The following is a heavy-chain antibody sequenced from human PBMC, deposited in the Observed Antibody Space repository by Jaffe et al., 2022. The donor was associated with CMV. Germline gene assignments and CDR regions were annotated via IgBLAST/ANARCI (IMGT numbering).Heavy chain of an antibody. CDR2: IYSGGST. V-gene: IGHV3-66*01. J-gene: IGHJ4*02. Sequence: EVQLVESGGGLVQPGGSLRLSCAASGFTVSSNYMSWVRQAPGKGLEWVSVIYSGGSTYYADSVKGRFTISRDNSKNTLYLQMNSLRAEDTAVYYCARVLRGGSYKWSGFDYWGQGTLVTVSS. CDR1: GFTVSSNY. D-gene: IGHD1-26*01. CDR3: ARVLRGGSYKWSGFDY.